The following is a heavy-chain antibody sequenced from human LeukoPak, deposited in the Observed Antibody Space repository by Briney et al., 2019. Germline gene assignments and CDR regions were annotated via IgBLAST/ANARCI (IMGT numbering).Heavy chain of an antibody. CDR2: ISAYNGNT. Sequence: ASVKVSCKASGYTFTSYGISWVRQAPGQGLEWMGWISAYNGNTNYAQKLQGRVTMTTDTSTSTAYMELRSLRSDDTAVYYCARDRWAYYDSSGYYFNDWGQGTLVTVSS. CDR1: GYTFTSYG. V-gene: IGHV1-18*01. D-gene: IGHD3-22*01. CDR3: ARDRWAYYDSSGYYFND. J-gene: IGHJ4*02.